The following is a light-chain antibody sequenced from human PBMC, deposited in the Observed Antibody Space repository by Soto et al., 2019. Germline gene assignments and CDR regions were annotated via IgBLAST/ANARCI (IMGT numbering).Light chain of an antibody. CDR2: ATS. Sequence: AIRMTQSPSSFSESTGDRVTITCRASQGISSYLAWYQQNPGKAPKLLIYATSTLQSGVPSRFSGSGSGTDFTLAISCLQSEDFATYYCQQYYSYPLTFGQGTKLEIK. J-gene: IGKJ2*01. V-gene: IGKV1-8*01. CDR1: QGISSY. CDR3: QQYYSYPLT.